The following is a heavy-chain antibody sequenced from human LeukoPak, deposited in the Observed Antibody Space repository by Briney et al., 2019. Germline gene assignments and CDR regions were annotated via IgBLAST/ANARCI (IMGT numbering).Heavy chain of an antibody. CDR2: IYYSGST. J-gene: IGHJ1*01. D-gene: IGHD2-21*01. CDR3: ARDGPPYCGGDCYSRYFQH. V-gene: IGHV4-30-4*08. CDR1: GGSISSGDYY. Sequence: SQTLSLTCTVSGGSISSGDYYWSWIRQPPGKGLEWIGYIYYSGSTYYNPSLKSRVTISVDTSKNQFSPKLSSVTAADTAVYYCARDGPPYCGGDCYSRYFQHWGQGTLSPSPQ.